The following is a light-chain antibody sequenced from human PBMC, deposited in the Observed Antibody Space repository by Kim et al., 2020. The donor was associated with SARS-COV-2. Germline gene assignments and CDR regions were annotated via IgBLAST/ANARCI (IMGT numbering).Light chain of an antibody. V-gene: IGKV3-15*01. Sequence: EIVMTQSPATLSVSPGERATLSCRASQSVSSNLAWYQQKPGQAPRLLIYGASTMATGIPARFSGSGSGTEFTLTISSLQSEDFAVYYCQQYSNWPPMYTFGQGTKLEI. J-gene: IGKJ2*01. CDR3: QQYSNWPPMYT. CDR1: QSVSSN. CDR2: GAS.